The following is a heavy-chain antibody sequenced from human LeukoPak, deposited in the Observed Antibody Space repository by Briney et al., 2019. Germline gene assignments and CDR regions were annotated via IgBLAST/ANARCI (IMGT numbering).Heavy chain of an antibody. D-gene: IGHD2-2*01. Sequence: SETLSLTCTVSGGSISSGSYCWSWIRQPAGKGLDWFGHINRSGSTNYNPSLKSRVIITVDTSKNQFSLKLSSMTAADTALFYGARSPVVPAGSSTYMDGCSKGTTVTISS. CDR3: ARSPVVPAGSSTYMDG. V-gene: IGHV4-61*10. CDR1: GGSISSGSYC. CDR2: INRSGST. J-gene: IGHJ6*03.